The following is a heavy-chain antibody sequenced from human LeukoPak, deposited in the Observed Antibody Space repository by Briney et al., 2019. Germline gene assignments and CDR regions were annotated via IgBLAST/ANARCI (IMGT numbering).Heavy chain of an antibody. Sequence: ERSLTLSCAASGFTFNTYAMHWVRQAPGKGLEWVAVVSYDGSNKYYADSVQGRFTVSRDNSKNTLYLHMNTLRIEDTAVYYCARDNNWGSTHYWGQGTLVTVSS. V-gene: IGHV3-30-3*01. D-gene: IGHD7-27*01. J-gene: IGHJ4*02. CDR1: GFTFNTYA. CDR3: ARDNNWGSTHY. CDR2: VSYDGSNK.